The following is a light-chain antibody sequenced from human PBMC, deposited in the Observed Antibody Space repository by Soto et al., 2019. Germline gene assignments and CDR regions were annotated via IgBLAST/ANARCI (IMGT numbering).Light chain of an antibody. J-gene: IGKJ1*01. CDR3: QQYKSYPWT. V-gene: IGKV1-5*03. CDR2: RAS. CDR1: QTISNF. Sequence: DIQMTQSPSTLSAFVGDSVAITCRASQTISNFLAWYQQKPGKAPKLLFYRASNLEGGVPSRFSGGGSGTEFTLTINSLQPDDSETYYCQQYKSYPWTFGQGTKVDIK.